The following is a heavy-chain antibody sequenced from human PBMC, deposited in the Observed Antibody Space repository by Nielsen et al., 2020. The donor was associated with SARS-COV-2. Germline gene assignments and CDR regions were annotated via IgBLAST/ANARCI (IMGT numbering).Heavy chain of an antibody. CDR2: IYPGDSDT. Sequence: GESLKISCKGSGYTFTSYWIGWVRQMPGKGLEWMGIIYPGDSDTRYSPSFQGQVTISADKSISTAYLQWSSLKASDTAMYYCARLFPLPEDIAVAGTGNFDYWSQGTLVTVSS. V-gene: IGHV5-51*01. CDR3: ARLFPLPEDIAVAGTGNFDY. J-gene: IGHJ4*02. D-gene: IGHD6-19*01. CDR1: GYTFTSYW.